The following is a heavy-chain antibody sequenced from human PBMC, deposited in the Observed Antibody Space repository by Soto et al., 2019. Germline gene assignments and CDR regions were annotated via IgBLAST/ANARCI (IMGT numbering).Heavy chain of an antibody. D-gene: IGHD2-15*01. Sequence: QVQLVESGGGVVQPGRSLRLSCAAAGFTFSRDAMHWVRQAPGKGLEWVAVITYDGLDKFKWYAESVEGRFTISRDNSKTMPYLEMKSLRLEETAVNYCVKDRGGCWTFDPRCQGTVVTVPS. V-gene: IGHV3-30*04. J-gene: IGHJ5*02. CDR2: ITYDGLDKFK. CDR1: GFTFSRDA. CDR3: VKDRGGCWTFDP.